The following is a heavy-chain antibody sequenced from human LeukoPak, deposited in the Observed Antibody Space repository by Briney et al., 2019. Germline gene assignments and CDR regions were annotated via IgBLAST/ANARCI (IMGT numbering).Heavy chain of an antibody. Sequence: SQTLSLTCTVSGGSISSGGYYWSWIRQHPGKGLEWIGYIYYSGSTNYNPSLKSRVTISVDTSKNQFSLKLSSVTAADTAVYYCARIRDGYNFADYWGQGTLVTVSS. D-gene: IGHD5-24*01. J-gene: IGHJ4*02. CDR3: ARIRDGYNFADY. V-gene: IGHV4-61*08. CDR1: GGSISSGGYY. CDR2: IYYSGST.